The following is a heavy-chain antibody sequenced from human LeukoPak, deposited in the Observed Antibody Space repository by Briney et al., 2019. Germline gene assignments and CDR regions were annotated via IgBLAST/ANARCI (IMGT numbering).Heavy chain of an antibody. Sequence: GGSLRLSCAASGFTFDDYGMSWVRQAPGKGLEWVSGLNWNGGDTAYADSVKGRFTISRDNAKNSLYLQMNSLRAEDTALYHCTRAGEVVAFDIWGQGTMVTVS. D-gene: IGHD3-22*01. V-gene: IGHV3-20*01. CDR3: TRAGEVVAFDI. J-gene: IGHJ3*02. CDR1: GFTFDDYG. CDR2: LNWNGGDT.